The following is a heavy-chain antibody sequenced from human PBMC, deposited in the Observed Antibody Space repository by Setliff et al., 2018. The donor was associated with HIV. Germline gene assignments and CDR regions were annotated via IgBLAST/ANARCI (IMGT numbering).Heavy chain of an antibody. CDR2: IKQDGSEK. D-gene: IGHD3-10*01. V-gene: IGHV3-7*01. CDR1: GFTFSTYW. J-gene: IGHJ4*02. Sequence: GSLRLSCAASGFTFSTYWMSRVRQAPGKGLEWVANIKQDGSEKYYVDSVKGRFTISRDNAKNSLYLQMNSLRAEDTAVYYCASVLRYYGSGSYPFGYWGQGTLVTVSS. CDR3: ASVLRYYGSGSYPFGY.